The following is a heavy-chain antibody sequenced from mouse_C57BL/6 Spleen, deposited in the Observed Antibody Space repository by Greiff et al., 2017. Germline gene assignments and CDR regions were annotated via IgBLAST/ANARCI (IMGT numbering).Heavy chain of an antibody. D-gene: IGHD1-1*01. J-gene: IGHJ2*01. V-gene: IGHV5-6*01. CDR2: ISSGGSYT. Sequence: EVQRVESGGDLVKPGGSLKLSCAASGFTFSSYGMPWVRQTPDKRLEWVATISSGGSYTYYPDSVKGRFTISRDNAKNTLYLQMSSLKSEDTAMYYCASQYYYGSSFDYWGQGTTLTVSS. CDR3: ASQYYYGSSFDY. CDR1: GFTFSSYG.